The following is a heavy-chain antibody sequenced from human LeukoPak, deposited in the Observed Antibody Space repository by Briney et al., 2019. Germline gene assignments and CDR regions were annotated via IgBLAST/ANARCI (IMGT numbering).Heavy chain of an antibody. Sequence: GGSLRLSCVASGFTFSGHGMHWVRQAPGKGLEWVTFIQYDGSIKSYADSVKGRFTISRENAKNSLYLQMNSLRAGDTAVYYCARGAATDAFDIWGQGTMVTVSS. CDR1: GFTFSGHG. CDR3: ARGAATDAFDI. D-gene: IGHD2-15*01. V-gene: IGHV3-30*02. CDR2: IQYDGSIK. J-gene: IGHJ3*02.